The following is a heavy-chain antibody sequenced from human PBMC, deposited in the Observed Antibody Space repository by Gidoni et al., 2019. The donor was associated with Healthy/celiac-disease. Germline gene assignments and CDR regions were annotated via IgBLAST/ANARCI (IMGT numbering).Heavy chain of an antibody. Sequence: EVQLFESGGGLVQPGGSLRLSCAASGFTFSSDAMSCVRQAPGKGLEWVSAISGSGGSTYYADSVKGRFTISRDNSKNTLYLQMNSLRAEDTAVYYCAKTGGRRGYYGMDVWGQGTTVTVSS. J-gene: IGHJ6*02. V-gene: IGHV3-23*01. CDR2: ISGSGGST. D-gene: IGHD3-16*01. CDR3: AKTGGRRGYYGMDV. CDR1: GFTFSSDA.